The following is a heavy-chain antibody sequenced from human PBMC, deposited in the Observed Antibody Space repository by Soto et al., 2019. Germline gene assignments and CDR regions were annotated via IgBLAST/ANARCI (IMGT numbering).Heavy chain of an antibody. CDR2: SYHSGNT. CDR3: ARRWGEGRVDY. CDR1: GGSISSSNW. D-gene: IGHD3-10*01. J-gene: IGHJ4*02. Sequence: QVQLQESGPGLVKPSGTLSLTCAVSGGSISSSNWWSWVRQPPGKGREWIGESYHSGNTNYNPSLKSRVTMAVDKSRNQFSLKLSSVTAADTAVYYCARRWGEGRVDYWGQGTLVTVSS. V-gene: IGHV4-4*02.